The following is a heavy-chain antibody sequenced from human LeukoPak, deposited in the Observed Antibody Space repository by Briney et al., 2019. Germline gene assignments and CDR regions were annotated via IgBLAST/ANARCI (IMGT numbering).Heavy chain of an antibody. J-gene: IGHJ4*02. V-gene: IGHV4-4*07. CDR2: IYTSGST. Sequence: SETLSLTCTVSGGSISSYSWSWIRQPAGKGLEWIGLIYTSGSTNYNPSLKSRITMSVDTSRNQFSLKLTSVTAVDTAVYYCARLGSGYYEYYFDFWGQGTLVTVSS. D-gene: IGHD3-3*01. CDR3: ARLGSGYYEYYFDF. CDR1: GGSISSYS.